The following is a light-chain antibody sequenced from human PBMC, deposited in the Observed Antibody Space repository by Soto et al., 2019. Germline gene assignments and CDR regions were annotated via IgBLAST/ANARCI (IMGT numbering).Light chain of an antibody. Sequence: QSVLTQPPSVSAAPGQKVTISCSGSNSNIGNNYVYWYQQLPGTAPKLLIFENDKRPSGIPVRFSGSKSGTSATLDITGLQTGDEGDYYCGTWDSSLSAVVFGGGTKLTVL. CDR1: NSNIGNNY. V-gene: IGLV1-51*02. J-gene: IGLJ2*01. CDR2: END. CDR3: GTWDSSLSAVV.